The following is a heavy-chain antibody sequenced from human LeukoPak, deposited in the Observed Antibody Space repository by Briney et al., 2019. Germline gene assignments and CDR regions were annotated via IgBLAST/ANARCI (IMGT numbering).Heavy chain of an antibody. V-gene: IGHV1-18*01. D-gene: IGHD4-17*01. CDR3: ARGLTTLTTGLAAFDI. Sequence: ASVKVSCKASGYTFTSYGISWVRQAPGQGLEWMGWISAYNGNTNYAQKLQGRVTMTTDTSTSTAYMELRSLRSDDTAVYYCARGLTTLTTGLAAFDIWGQGTMVTVSS. CDR2: ISAYNGNT. CDR1: GYTFTSYG. J-gene: IGHJ3*02.